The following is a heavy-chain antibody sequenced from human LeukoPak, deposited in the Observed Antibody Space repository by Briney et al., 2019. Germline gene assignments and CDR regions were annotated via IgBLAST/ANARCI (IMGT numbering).Heavy chain of an antibody. Sequence: SETLSLTCTVSGGSFTTHYWSWIRQPPGKGLEWIGYIYTSGGTNYNPSLKSRVTISVDTSKNQFSLKLSSVTAADTAVYYCARHWTGAGYYYYIDVWGKGTTVTVSS. J-gene: IGHJ6*03. CDR3: ARHWTGAGYYYYIDV. CDR2: IYTSGGT. D-gene: IGHD3/OR15-3a*01. V-gene: IGHV4-4*09. CDR1: GGSFTTHY.